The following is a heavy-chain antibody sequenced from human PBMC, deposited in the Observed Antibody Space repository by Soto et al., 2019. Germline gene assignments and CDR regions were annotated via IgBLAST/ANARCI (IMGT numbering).Heavy chain of an antibody. V-gene: IGHV4-39*07. J-gene: IGHJ4*02. CDR3: AREGDYGYYFDY. CDR2: IYYSGST. Sequence: SETLSLTCTVSGGSISSSSYYWGWIRQPPGKGLEWIGSIYYSGSTYYNPSLKSRVTISVDTSKNQFSLKLSSVTAANTAVYYCAREGDYGYYFDYWGQGTQVTVSS. CDR1: GGSISSSSYY. D-gene: IGHD4-17*01.